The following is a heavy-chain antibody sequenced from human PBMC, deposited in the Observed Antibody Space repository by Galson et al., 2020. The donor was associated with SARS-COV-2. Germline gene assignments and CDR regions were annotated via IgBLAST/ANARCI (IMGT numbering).Heavy chain of an antibody. J-gene: IGHJ6*03. D-gene: IGHD2-2*01. V-gene: IGHV1-69*10. CDR1: GGTFSSYA. CDR3: ARETIDLYCSSTSCSGGYYYYYMDV. CDR2: IIPILGIA. Sequence: SVKVSCKASGGTFSSYAISWVRQAPGQGLEWMGGIIPILGIANYAQKFQGRVTITADKSTSTAYMELSSLRSEDTAVYYCARETIDLYCSSTSCSGGYYYYYMDVWGKGTTVTVSS.